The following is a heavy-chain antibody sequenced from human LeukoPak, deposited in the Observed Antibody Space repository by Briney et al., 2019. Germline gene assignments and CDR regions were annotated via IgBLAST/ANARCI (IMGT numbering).Heavy chain of an antibody. V-gene: IGHV4-59*12. D-gene: IGHD3-16*01. J-gene: IGHJ5*02. Sequence: PSETLSLTCTVSGGSITSYYWHWIRQPPGKGLEWIGYIFYSGSAYYNPSLKSRVSLSVDTSKNQFSLKLSSVSAADTAVFYCARVSAGSVILDPWGQGTLVTVSS. CDR3: ARVSAGSVILDP. CDR1: GGSITSYY. CDR2: IFYSGSA.